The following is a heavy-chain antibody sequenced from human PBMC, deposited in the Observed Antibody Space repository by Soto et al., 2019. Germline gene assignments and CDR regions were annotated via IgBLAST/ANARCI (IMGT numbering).Heavy chain of an antibody. CDR2: ISPYNGNT. V-gene: IGHV1-18*01. Sequence: QVQLVQSGAEVRKPGASVKVSCKASGYSFTTYGISWVRQAPGQGLEWMGWISPYNGNTRYAQKAQGRVTMTTDTSTGTAYMELRSLRSDDTAVYSCARDEIVVVPATMDYYIMDVWGQGTTVTVSS. D-gene: IGHD2-2*01. CDR3: ARDEIVVVPATMDYYIMDV. J-gene: IGHJ6*02. CDR1: GYSFTTYG.